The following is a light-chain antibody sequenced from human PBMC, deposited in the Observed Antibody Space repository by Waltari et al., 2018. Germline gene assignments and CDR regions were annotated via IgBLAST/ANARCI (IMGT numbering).Light chain of an antibody. Sequence: EIVLTQSPGTLSLSPGERATLSCRASQSVSSSYLAWYQQKPGQAPRLLIYGASSRATGIPERFSGSGSGTDFTLTISRLEPEDCAVYYCQQYGSSPPYTFGQGTKLEIK. V-gene: IGKV3-20*01. J-gene: IGKJ2*01. CDR1: QSVSSSY. CDR2: GAS. CDR3: QQYGSSPPYT.